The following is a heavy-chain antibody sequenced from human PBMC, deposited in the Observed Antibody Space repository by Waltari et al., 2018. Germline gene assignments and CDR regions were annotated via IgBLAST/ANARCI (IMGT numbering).Heavy chain of an antibody. CDR2: IHDRRDT. V-gene: IGHV4-59*01. D-gene: IGHD4-17*01. J-gene: IGHJ6*03. CDR3: ARGVLRDGDYYFYYYMDV. Sequence: QVLLQQSGPDLVNPSETLSLPCTVSGGPIASDSWSWVRQPPGKGLEWIGYIHDRRDTKYNSSLKSRVSILDTSKNQFSLRVYSVTAADTAVYYCARGVLRDGDYYFYYYMDVWGKGTAVTVSS. CDR1: GGPIASDS.